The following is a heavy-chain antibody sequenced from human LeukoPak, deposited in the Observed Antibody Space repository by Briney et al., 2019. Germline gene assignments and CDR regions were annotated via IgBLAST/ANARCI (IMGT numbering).Heavy chain of an antibody. D-gene: IGHD2-2*01. J-gene: IGHJ4*02. V-gene: IGHV3-11*04. CDR1: GFTFSDYY. Sequence: TGGSLRLSCAASGFTFSDYYMSWLRQAPGKGLEWVSYISSSGITIYYADSVKGRFTISRDNAKNSLYLQMNSLRAEDTAVYYCAREGAYCSSTSCQSVYFDYWGQGTLVTVSS. CDR2: ISSSGITI. CDR3: AREGAYCSSTSCQSVYFDY.